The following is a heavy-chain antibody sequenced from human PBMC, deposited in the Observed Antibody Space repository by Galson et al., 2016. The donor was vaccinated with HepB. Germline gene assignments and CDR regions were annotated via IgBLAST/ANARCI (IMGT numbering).Heavy chain of an antibody. V-gene: IGHV3-33*01. Sequence: SLRLSCAASGFTFSSYAMHWVRQAPGKGLEWVAVILFDGSTKYYTDSVKGRFTVSRDNSKNTLYLQMNGLRAEDTAVYFCARDTPMIDYYFDYWGQGTLVTVSS. CDR2: ILFDGSTK. CDR1: GFTFSSYA. D-gene: IGHD5-18*01. J-gene: IGHJ4*02. CDR3: ARDTPMIDYYFDY.